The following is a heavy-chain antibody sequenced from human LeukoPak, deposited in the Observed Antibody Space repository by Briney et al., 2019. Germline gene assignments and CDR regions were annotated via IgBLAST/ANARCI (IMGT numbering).Heavy chain of an antibody. CDR1: GGSISSSNW. D-gene: IGHD4-17*01. CDR2: IYHSGST. J-gene: IGHJ3*02. Sequence: SETLSLTCAVSGGSISSSNWWSWVRQPPGKGLEWIGEIYHSGSTNYNPSLKSRGTISVDTSKNQFSLKLSSVTAADTAVYYCATSMTTAPGAFDIWGQGTMVTVSP. CDR3: ATSMTTAPGAFDI. V-gene: IGHV4-4*02.